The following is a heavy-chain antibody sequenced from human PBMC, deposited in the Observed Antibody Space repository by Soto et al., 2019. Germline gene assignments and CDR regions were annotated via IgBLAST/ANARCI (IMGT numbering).Heavy chain of an antibody. V-gene: IGHV1-69*06. CDR2: IIPIFGTA. D-gene: IGHD3-10*01. Sequence: QVQLVQSGAEVKKPGSSVKVSCKASGGTFSSYAISWVRQAPGHGLEWMGGIIPIFGTANYAQKFQGRVTITADKSTSTAYMELSSLRSEDTAVYYCARDRYYYGSGSYLPFYYYGMDVWGQGTTVTVSS. J-gene: IGHJ6*02. CDR1: GGTFSSYA. CDR3: ARDRYYYGSGSYLPFYYYGMDV.